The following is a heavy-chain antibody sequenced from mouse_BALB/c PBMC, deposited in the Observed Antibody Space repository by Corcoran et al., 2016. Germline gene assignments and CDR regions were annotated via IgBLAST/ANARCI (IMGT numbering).Heavy chain of an antibody. D-gene: IGHD1-1*01. CDR2: INTYTGEP. CDR1: GYTFTNYG. CDR3: ARGLRGVDY. V-gene: IGHV9-3-1*01. J-gene: IGHJ4*01. Sequence: QIQLVQSGPELKKPGETVKISCKASGYTFTNYGMNWVKQAPGKGLKWMGWINTYTGEPTYADDFKGRFAFSLETSARTAYLQINNLKNEDTDTYFCARGLRGVDYWGQGISVTVSS.